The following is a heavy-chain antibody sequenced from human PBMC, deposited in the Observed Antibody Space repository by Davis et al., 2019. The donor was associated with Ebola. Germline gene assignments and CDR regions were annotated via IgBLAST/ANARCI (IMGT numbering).Heavy chain of an antibody. CDR1: GGSISNYY. J-gene: IGHJ2*01. D-gene: IGHD6-13*01. V-gene: IGHV4-59*01. CDR2: IYYSGST. Sequence: SETLSLTCTVSGGSISNYYWSWIRQPPGKGLEWIGYIYYSGSTNYNPSLKSRVTISVDTSKNQFSLKLSSVTAADTAVYYCARASSSSWYLGYFDLWGRGTLVTVSS. CDR3: ARASSSSWYLGYFDL.